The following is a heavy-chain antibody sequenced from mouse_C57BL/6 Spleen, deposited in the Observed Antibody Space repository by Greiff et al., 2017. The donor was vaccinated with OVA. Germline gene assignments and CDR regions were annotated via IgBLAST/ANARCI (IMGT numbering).Heavy chain of an antibody. D-gene: IGHD2-4*01. CDR1: GYAFSSSW. J-gene: IGHJ3*02. CDR2: SYPGDGDT. CDR3: ARVDYDG. Sequence: VQLQQSGPELVKPGASVKISCTASGYAFSSSWMNWGKQRPGKGLEWIGRSYPGDGDTNYNGKIKGKATLTADKSSSTAYMQLSSLTAEDSAVYFCARVDYDGWGQGTLVTVSA. V-gene: IGHV1-82*01.